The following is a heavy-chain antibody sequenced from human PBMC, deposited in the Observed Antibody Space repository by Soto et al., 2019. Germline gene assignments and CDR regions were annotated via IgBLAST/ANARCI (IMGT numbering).Heavy chain of an antibody. CDR2: IGSTSATM. CDR3: ATTVATPDTLYYYPLDV. V-gene: IGHV3-48*02. Sequence: EVQLVESGGGVVQPGGSLRLSCAASGFTFYDYSMHWVRQAPGKGLEWLSYIGSTSATMYYADSVKGRFTISRDNAKKSLHLQMNSLRHGDTAVYYCATTVATPDTLYYYPLDVWGPGTTVTVSS. CDR1: GFTFYDYS. J-gene: IGHJ6*02. D-gene: IGHD5-12*01.